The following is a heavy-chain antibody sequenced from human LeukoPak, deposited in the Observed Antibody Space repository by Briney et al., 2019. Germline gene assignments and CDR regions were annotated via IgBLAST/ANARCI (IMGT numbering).Heavy chain of an antibody. V-gene: IGHV3-53*01. CDR3: ARGWARGVFSDY. J-gene: IGHJ4*02. CDR2: IYSGGST. CDR1: GFTVSSNY. Sequence: GGSLRLSCAASGFTVSSNYMSWVRQAPGKGLEGVSVIYSGGSTYYADSVTGRFTISRDNSKNTLYLQMNSLRAEDTAVYYCARGWARGVFSDYWGQGTLVTVSS. D-gene: IGHD3-10*01.